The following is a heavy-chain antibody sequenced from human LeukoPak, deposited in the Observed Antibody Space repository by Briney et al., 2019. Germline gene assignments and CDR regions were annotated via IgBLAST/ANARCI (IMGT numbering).Heavy chain of an antibody. D-gene: IGHD1-1*01. CDR1: GFTFSTYA. CDR2: ISSSGSTI. Sequence: PGRSLRLSCAASGFTFSTYAMHWVRQAPGKGLEWVSYISSSGSTIYYADSVKGRFTISRDNAKNSLYLQMNSLRAEDTAVYYCARGSGITTGTKYYFDYWGQGTLVTVSS. CDR3: ARGSGITTGTKYYFDY. J-gene: IGHJ4*02. V-gene: IGHV3-48*03.